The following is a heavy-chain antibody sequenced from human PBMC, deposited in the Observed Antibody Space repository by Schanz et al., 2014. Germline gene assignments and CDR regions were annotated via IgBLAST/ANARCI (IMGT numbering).Heavy chain of an antibody. D-gene: IGHD3-22*01. Sequence: VQLQESGPGLVKPSQTLSLTCTVSGFTVSSNHMSWVRQAPGKGLEWVSVIYSGIGAYYADSVKDRFTVSRDNSKNTVYLQMNRLRAEDTAVYYCARVHHYDPSGWGYFDYWGQGALVTVSS. CDR3: ARVHHYDPSGWGYFDY. CDR2: IYSGIGA. V-gene: IGHV3-66*01. CDR1: GFTVSSNH. J-gene: IGHJ4*02.